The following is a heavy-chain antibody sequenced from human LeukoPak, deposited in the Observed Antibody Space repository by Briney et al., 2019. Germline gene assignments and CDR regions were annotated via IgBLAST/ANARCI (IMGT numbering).Heavy chain of an antibody. CDR3: ARRYSGPSWFDP. D-gene: IGHD1-26*01. CDR1: GGSISSGGYY. CDR2: IYYSGST. Sequence: SETLSLTCTVSGGSISSGGYYWSWIRQHPGKGLEWIGYIYYSGSTYYNPSLKSRVTISVDTSKNQFSLKLSSVTAADTAVYYCARRYSGPSWFDPWGQGTLVTVSS. V-gene: IGHV4-31*03. J-gene: IGHJ5*02.